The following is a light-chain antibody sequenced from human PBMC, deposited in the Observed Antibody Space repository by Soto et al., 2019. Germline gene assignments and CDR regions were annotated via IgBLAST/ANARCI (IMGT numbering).Light chain of an antibody. J-gene: IGLJ7*01. CDR2: YDS. CDR3: QVWDSSNDHVA. Sequence: SYELTQPPSVSVAPGKTASITCGGNNIGSKNVHWYQQKPGQAPVVVIYYDSDRPSGIPERFSGSNSGNTATLTISRVEAGDEADYYCQVWDSSNDHVAFGGGTQLTVL. V-gene: IGLV3-21*04. CDR1: NIGSKN.